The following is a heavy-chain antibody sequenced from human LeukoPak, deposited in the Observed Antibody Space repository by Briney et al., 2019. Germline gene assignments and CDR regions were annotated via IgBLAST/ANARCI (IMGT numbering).Heavy chain of an antibody. D-gene: IGHD4-17*01. Sequence: GGSLRLSCAASGFTFRRVVMSWVRQAPGKGLEWVSSISGSGISTYYADSVKGRFTISRDNSNNTVHLQMNSLRAEDTAVYYCAKDAVDYGDSPTASVYWGQGILVTVSS. CDR2: ISGSGIST. V-gene: IGHV3-23*01. CDR1: GFTFRRVV. J-gene: IGHJ4*02. CDR3: AKDAVDYGDSPTASVY.